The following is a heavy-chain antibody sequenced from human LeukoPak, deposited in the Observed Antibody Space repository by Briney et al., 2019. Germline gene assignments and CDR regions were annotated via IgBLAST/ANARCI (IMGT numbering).Heavy chain of an antibody. V-gene: IGHV3-30-3*01. J-gene: IGHJ4*02. CDR3: ARTFPGGGGFDY. D-gene: IGHD3-16*01. CDR2: ISYDGSNK. CDR1: RFTFSSYA. Sequence: PWRSLRLSCAASRFTFSSYAMHWVRQAPGKGLEWVAVISYDGSNKYYADSVKGRFTISRDNSKNTLYLQMNSLRAEDTAVYYCARTFPGGGGFDYWGQGTLVTVSS.